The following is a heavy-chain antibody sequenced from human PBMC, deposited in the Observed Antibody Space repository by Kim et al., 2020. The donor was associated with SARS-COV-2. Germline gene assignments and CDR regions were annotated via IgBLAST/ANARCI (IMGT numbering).Heavy chain of an antibody. D-gene: IGHD3-10*01. J-gene: IGHJ4*02. CDR2: IIPIFGTA. CDR3: ATTYGSGSYYADY. Sequence: SVKVSCKASGGTFSSYAISWVRQAPGQGLEWMGGIIPIFGTANYAQKFQGRVTITADESTSTAYMELSSLRSEDTAVYYCATTYGSGSYYADYWGQGTLVTVSS. V-gene: IGHV1-69*13. CDR1: GGTFSSYA.